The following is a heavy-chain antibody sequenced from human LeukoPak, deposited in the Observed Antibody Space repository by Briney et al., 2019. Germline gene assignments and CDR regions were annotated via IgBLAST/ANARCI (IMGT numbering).Heavy chain of an antibody. CDR3: ARLVRLSMMTSY. CDR2: INPTSGGT. V-gene: IGHV1-2*02. D-gene: IGHD3-10*01. Sequence: GASVKVSCKASGYTFIGYYLHWVRQAPGQGLEWMGWINPTSGGTNYAQKFQDRVTMTRDTSINTAYMELSRLTSDDTAVYYCARLVRLSMMTSYWGQGTLVIVSS. CDR1: GYTFIGYY. J-gene: IGHJ4*02.